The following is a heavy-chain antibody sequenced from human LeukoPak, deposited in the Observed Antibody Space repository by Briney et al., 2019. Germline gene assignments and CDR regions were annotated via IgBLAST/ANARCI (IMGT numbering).Heavy chain of an antibody. V-gene: IGHV1-24*01. D-gene: IGHD3-3*01. Sequence: ASVKVSCKASGYTFTVYYMHWVRPAPGKGREWMGGFDPEDGETIYAQKFQGRVTMTEDTSTDTAYMELSSLRSEDTAVYYCATIFGVVIWDYWGQGTLVTVSS. CDR1: GYTFTVYY. CDR3: ATIFGVVIWDY. CDR2: FDPEDGET. J-gene: IGHJ4*02.